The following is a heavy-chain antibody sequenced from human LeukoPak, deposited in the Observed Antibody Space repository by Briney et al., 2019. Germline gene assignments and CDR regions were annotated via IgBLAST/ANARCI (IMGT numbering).Heavy chain of an antibody. CDR2: IYPGDSDT. Sequence: GESLKISCKGSGYSFTSYWIGWVRQMPGKGREWMGIIYPGDSDTRYSPSFQGQVTISADKSISTAYLQWSSLKASDTAMYYCARLQYSSGWYKGGFDYWGQGTLVTVSS. D-gene: IGHD6-19*01. CDR3: ARLQYSSGWYKGGFDY. J-gene: IGHJ4*02. V-gene: IGHV5-51*01. CDR1: GYSFTSYW.